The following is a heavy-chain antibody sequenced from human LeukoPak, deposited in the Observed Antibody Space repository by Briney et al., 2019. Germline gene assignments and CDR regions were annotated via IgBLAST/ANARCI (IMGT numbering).Heavy chain of an antibody. V-gene: IGHV4-59*08. J-gene: IGHJ4*02. CDR2: IYYSGST. CDR3: AGHLDIAASGTFDY. CDR1: VGSISSHN. D-gene: IGHD6-13*01. Sequence: PSGTLSLTCTVSVGSISSHNWSSIRPPPGKGLGWVGHIYYSGSTTYTPSPKSRVTTSLDTSTNQFSLMLTSVTAEHTAVYYIAGHLDIAASGTFDYWGQGTLVTVSS.